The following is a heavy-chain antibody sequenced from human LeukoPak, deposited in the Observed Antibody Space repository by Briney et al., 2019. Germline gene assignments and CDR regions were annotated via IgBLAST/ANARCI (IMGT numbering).Heavy chain of an antibody. CDR2: ISASGGST. Sequence: PGGSLRLSCAASGFTFSTYAMSWVRQTPGKGLEWVSAISASGGSTYYADSVKGRFTISRDNSKNTLYLQMNSLRAEDTAVYYCAKAWVTRGFWRENYFDYWGQGTLVTVSS. CDR3: AKAWVTRGFWRENYFDY. CDR1: GFTFSTYA. D-gene: IGHD4-17*01. V-gene: IGHV3-23*01. J-gene: IGHJ4*02.